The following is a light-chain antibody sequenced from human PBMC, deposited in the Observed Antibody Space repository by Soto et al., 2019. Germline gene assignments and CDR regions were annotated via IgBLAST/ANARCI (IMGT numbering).Light chain of an antibody. V-gene: IGKV1-5*03. Sequence: DTQMTQSPSTLSASVGYRFTITCRASQSIGSWLAWYQQKPGKAPKLLIYKTSILENGVPSRFSGSGSGTEFTLSISSLQPDDFATYYCHQYNSYSEAFGQGTTGDIK. CDR2: KTS. CDR3: HQYNSYSEA. J-gene: IGKJ1*01. CDR1: QSIGSW.